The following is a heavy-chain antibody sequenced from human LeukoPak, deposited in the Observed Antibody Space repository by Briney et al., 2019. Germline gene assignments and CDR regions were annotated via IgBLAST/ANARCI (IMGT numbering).Heavy chain of an antibody. J-gene: IGHJ4*02. Sequence: SETLSLTCTVSGGSISSYYWSWIRQPPGKGLEWIGYIYYSGSTNYNPSLKSRVTISVDTSKNQFSLKLSSVTAADTAVYYCARDPEGAGTSYFDYWGQGTLVTVSS. CDR2: IYYSGST. CDR3: ARDPEGAGTSYFDY. V-gene: IGHV4-59*12. D-gene: IGHD6-19*01. CDR1: GGSISSYY.